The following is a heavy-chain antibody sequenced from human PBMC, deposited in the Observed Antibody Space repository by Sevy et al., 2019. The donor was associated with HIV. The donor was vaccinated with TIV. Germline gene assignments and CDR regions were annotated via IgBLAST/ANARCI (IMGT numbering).Heavy chain of an antibody. CDR1: GYTFTGYY. J-gene: IGHJ4*02. CDR3: AKSIAARPALDY. Sequence: ASVKVSCKASGYTFTGYYMHWVRQAPGQGLEWMGWINPNSGGTNYAQKFQGRVTMTRDTSISTAYMELSRLRSDETAVYYCAKSIAARPALDYWGQGTLVTVSS. CDR2: INPNSGGT. D-gene: IGHD6-6*01. V-gene: IGHV1-2*02.